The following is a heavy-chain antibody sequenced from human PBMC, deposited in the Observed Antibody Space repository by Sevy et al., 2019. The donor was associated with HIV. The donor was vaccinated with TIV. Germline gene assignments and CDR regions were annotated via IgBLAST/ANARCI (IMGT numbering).Heavy chain of an antibody. D-gene: IGHD4-17*01. CDR3: GRYGDYALHV. Sequence: GGSLRLSCAASGFTFRNYWMTWVRQAPGKGLEWVANINQDGSEKYYVDSLKGRFTVSRDNAKNSLYLQMNSLRAEDTAVYYCGRYGDYALHVWGQGTTVTVSS. J-gene: IGHJ6*02. V-gene: IGHV3-7*03. CDR1: GFTFRNYW. CDR2: INQDGSEK.